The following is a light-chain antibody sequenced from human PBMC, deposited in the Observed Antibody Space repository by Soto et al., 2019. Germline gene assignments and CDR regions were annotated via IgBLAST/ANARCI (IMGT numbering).Light chain of an antibody. V-gene: IGLV3-1*01. J-gene: IGLJ2*01. CDR3: QAWDSSTVL. CDR1: KLGDKY. CDR2: LNN. Sequence: SYELTQPPSVSVSPGQTASITCSGDKLGDKYACWYQQKPGQSPMLVIYLNNKRPSGIPERFSGSNSGNTATLTISGTQAMDEADYYCQAWDSSTVLFGGGTKLTVL.